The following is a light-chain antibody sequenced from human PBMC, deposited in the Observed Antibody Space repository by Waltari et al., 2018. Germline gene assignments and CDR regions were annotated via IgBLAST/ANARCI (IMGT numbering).Light chain of an antibody. CDR2: GAS. Sequence: DIVMTHSPVILSVSLGEGATLPCRASQTISTNLAWYHYKSGQAPRLLIYGASTRATGIPGRFSGSESETEFNLYSSCLPSGDVGRYFCSQYDKRPPCTFDQRTRVDMK. J-gene: IGKJ1*01. CDR1: QTISTN. CDR3: SQYDKRPPCT. V-gene: IGKV3-15*01.